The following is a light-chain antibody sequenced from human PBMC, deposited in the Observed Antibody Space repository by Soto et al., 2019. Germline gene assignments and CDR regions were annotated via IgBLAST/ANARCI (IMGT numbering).Light chain of an antibody. CDR2: DVS. CDR1: SSDVGGYDF. J-gene: IGLJ1*01. Sequence: QSALTQPPSASGSPGQSVTISCTGTSSDVGGYDFVAWHQQHPGKAPRLMIYDVSKRPSGVPDRFSGSKSDYTASLTVSGLQAEDEADYYCSSFVGGNIYVFGTGTKVTVL. V-gene: IGLV2-8*01. CDR3: SSFVGGNIYV.